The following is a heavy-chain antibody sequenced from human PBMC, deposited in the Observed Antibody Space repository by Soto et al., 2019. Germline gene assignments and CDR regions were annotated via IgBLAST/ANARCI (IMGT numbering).Heavy chain of an antibody. CDR1: GFTFSSYA. J-gene: IGHJ3*02. D-gene: IGHD4-17*01. CDR3: AKDWSRYGDYYRGLAFDI. V-gene: IGHV3-23*01. Sequence: EVQPLESGGGLVQPGGSLRLSCAASGFTFSSYAMSWVRQAQGKGLEWVSAISGSGGSTYYADSVKGRFTISRDNSKNTLYLQMNSLRAEDTAVYYCAKDWSRYGDYYRGLAFDIWGQGTMVTVSS. CDR2: ISGSGGST.